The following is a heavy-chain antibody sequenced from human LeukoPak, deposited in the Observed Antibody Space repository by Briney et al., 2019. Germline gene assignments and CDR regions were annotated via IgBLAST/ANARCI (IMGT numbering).Heavy chain of an antibody. CDR2: INWNGGST. D-gene: IGHD3-3*01. J-gene: IGHJ6*03. CDR3: ARETNRTYYDFWSGYPYYYYYYMDV. Sequence: GGSLRLSCAASGFTFGDYGMSWVRQAPGKGLEWVSGINWNGGSTGYADSVKGRFTISRDNAKNSLYLQMNSLRAEDTALYYCARETNRTYYDFWSGYPYYYYYYMDVWGKGTTVTVSS. V-gene: IGHV3-20*04. CDR1: GFTFGDYG.